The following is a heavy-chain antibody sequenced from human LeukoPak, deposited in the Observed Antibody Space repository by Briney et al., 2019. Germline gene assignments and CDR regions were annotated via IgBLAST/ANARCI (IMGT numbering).Heavy chain of an antibody. CDR3: ARHEYSGSYYGLSWFDP. J-gene: IGHJ5*02. CDR1: GGSISSSGYY. D-gene: IGHD1-26*01. CDR2: IYYSGST. Sequence: SETLSLTCTVSGGSISSSGYYWGWIRQPPGKGLEWIASIYYSGSTYYNPSLKSRVTITVDTSKNQLSLKLSSLTSADTAVYYCARHEYSGSYYGLSWFDPWGQGTLVTVSS. V-gene: IGHV4-39*01.